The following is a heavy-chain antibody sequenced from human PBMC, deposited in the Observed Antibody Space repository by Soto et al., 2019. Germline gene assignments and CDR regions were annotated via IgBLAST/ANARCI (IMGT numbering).Heavy chain of an antibody. Sequence: QITLKESGPAQVNPTQTLTLTCSFSGFSLNTDGEGVGWVRQPPGEALEWLALIYLDDDERYSPSLKTRLTISEDAVNNDSVLITIDRCTKQGARDSCAHSRNLITEVAQVGKFDYWGQVTLVT. CDR3: AHSRNLITEVAQVGKFDY. J-gene: IGHJ4*02. D-gene: IGHD3-10*01. CDR2: IYLDDDE. CDR1: GFSLNTDGEG. V-gene: IGHV2-5*02.